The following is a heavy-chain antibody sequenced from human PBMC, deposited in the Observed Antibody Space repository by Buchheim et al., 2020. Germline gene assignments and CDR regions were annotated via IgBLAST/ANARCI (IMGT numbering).Heavy chain of an antibody. CDR3: ARAHLSSSCSWPAQYNCFDP. CDR2: INPSGGST. CDR1: GYTFTSYY. Sequence: QVQQVQSGAEVRKPGTSVKVSCKASGYTFTSYYMHWVRQAPGQGLEWMGIINPSGGSTSYAQKFQGRVTMTRDTSTSTVYMALSSLRSEDTAVYYCARAHLSSSCSWPAQYNCFDPWGQGTL. J-gene: IGHJ5*02. V-gene: IGHV1-46*01. D-gene: IGHD6-13*01.